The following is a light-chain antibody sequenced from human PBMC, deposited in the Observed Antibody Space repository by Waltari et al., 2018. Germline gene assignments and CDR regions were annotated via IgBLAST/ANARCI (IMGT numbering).Light chain of an antibody. CDR2: KDS. V-gene: IGLV3-25*03. J-gene: IGLJ2*01. CDR1: ALPKQY. Sequence: SYDLTQPPSVSVSPGQTARITCSGDALPKQYTYWYQQKPGQAPVAVTYKDSERPSGTPERFSVSSSGTTVTLTISGVQAEDEADYYCQSADSSGKIFGGGTKLTVL. CDR3: QSADSSGKI.